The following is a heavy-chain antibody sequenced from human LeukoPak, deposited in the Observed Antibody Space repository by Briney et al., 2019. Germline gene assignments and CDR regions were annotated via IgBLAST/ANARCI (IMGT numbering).Heavy chain of an antibody. CDR2: ITSDGSSI. Sequence: GGSLRLSCTASRFTFSNFNMHWVRQAPGKGLQFVSGITSDGSSIDYADSVRGRFTISRDNSKSTLYLRMSSLRVEDTALYYCMRGLYGLGWDYWGPGTLVTVSS. V-gene: IGHV3-64D*06. D-gene: IGHD3-10*01. CDR1: RFTFSNFN. CDR3: MRGLYGLGWDY. J-gene: IGHJ4*02.